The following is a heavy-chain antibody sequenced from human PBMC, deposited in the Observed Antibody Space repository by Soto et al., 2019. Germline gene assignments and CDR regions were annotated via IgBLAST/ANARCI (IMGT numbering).Heavy chain of an antibody. D-gene: IGHD3-16*01. V-gene: IGHV1-69*13. Sequence: SVKVSCKASGGTFSSYAISWVRQAPGQGLEWMGGIIPIFGTANYAQKFQGRVTITADESTSTAYMELSSLRSEDTAGYYCAGGGLGLGEPKTRWGQGTLVTVSS. CDR3: AGGGLGLGEPKTR. CDR2: IIPIFGTA. J-gene: IGHJ4*02. CDR1: GGTFSSYA.